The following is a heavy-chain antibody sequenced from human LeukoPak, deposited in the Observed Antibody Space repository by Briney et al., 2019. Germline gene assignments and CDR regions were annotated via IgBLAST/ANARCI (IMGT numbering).Heavy chain of an antibody. CDR2: INNSGST. Sequence: PSETLSLTCAVYDGSLSGYYWSWIRQPPGKGLEWIGEINNSGSTNYNPSLTSRVTISLDTSKSQFSLKLNSVTAADTAVYYCARDPPPEYYDSSGYGFDIWGQGTMVTVSS. D-gene: IGHD3-22*01. J-gene: IGHJ3*02. CDR3: ARDPPPEYYDSSGYGFDI. CDR1: DGSLSGYY. V-gene: IGHV4-34*01.